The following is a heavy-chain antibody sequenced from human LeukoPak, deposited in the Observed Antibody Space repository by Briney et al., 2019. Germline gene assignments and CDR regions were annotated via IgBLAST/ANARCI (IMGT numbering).Heavy chain of an antibody. CDR3: ARDRGIWGSYLDY. Sequence: SVKVSCKASGGTFSSYAISWVRQAPGQGLEWRGGIIPIFGTANYAQKFQGRVTITTDESTSTAYMELSSLRSEDTAVYYCARDRGIWGSYLDYWGQGTLVTVSS. J-gene: IGHJ4*02. D-gene: IGHD3-16*01. V-gene: IGHV1-69*05. CDR2: IIPIFGTA. CDR1: GGTFSSYA.